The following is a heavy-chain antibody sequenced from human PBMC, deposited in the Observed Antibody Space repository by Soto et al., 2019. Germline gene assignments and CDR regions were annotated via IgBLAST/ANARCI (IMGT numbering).Heavy chain of an antibody. CDR1: GGTFSSYA. V-gene: IGHV1-69*13. CDR2: IIPIFGTA. Sequence: GASVKVSCKASGGTFSSYAISWVRQAPGQGLEWMGGIIPIFGTANYAQKFQGRVTITADESTSTAYMELSSLRSEDTAVYYCAGEQLGPSLAALDYWGQGTLVTVSS. CDR3: AGEQLGPSLAALDY. J-gene: IGHJ4*02. D-gene: IGHD6-6*01.